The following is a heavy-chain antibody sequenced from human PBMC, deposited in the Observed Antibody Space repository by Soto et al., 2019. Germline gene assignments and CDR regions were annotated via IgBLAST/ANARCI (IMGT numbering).Heavy chain of an antibody. J-gene: IGHJ4*02. CDR3: AKVDGGYSYGTVDY. CDR1: GFTFSSFA. V-gene: IGHV3-23*01. D-gene: IGHD5-18*01. Sequence: EVQLLESGGGLVQPGGSLRLSCAASGFTFSSFAMSWVRQAPGKGLEWVSAISASGDDTHYADSVKGRFTISRDNSKNTLYLQMNSMRAEDTAVYYCAKVDGGYSYGTVDYWGQGTLVTVSS. CDR2: ISASGDDT.